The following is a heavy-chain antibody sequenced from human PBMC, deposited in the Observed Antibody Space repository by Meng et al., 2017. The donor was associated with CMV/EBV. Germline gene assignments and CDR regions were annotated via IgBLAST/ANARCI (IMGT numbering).Heavy chain of an antibody. Sequence: SETLSLTCAVYGGSLSGYYWSWIRQPPGKGLEWIGEINHSGSTNYNPSLKSRVTISVDTSKNQFSLKLSSVTAADTAVYYCARGQRFRSFDYWGQGTLVTVSS. V-gene: IGHV4-34*01. J-gene: IGHJ4*02. CDR2: INHSGST. D-gene: IGHD5-24*01. CDR1: GGSLSGYY. CDR3: ARGQRFRSFDY.